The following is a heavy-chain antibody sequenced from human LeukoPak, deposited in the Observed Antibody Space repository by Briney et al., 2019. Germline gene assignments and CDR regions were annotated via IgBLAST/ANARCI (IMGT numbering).Heavy chain of an antibody. V-gene: IGHV4-39*01. D-gene: IGHD3-9*01. J-gene: IGHJ4*02. CDR2: IYDSGST. CDR3: ARGILKINYFDY. Sequence: SETLSLTCTVSGGSIRSSYYYWGWIRQPPGKGLEWIGSIYDSGSTYYNPSLKSRVTISVDTSKNQFSLKLNSVTAADTAVYYCARGILKINYFDYWGQGTLVTVSS. CDR1: GGSIRSSYYY.